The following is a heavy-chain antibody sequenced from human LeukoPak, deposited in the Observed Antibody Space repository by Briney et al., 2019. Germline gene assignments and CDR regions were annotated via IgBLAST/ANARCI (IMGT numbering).Heavy chain of an antibody. V-gene: IGHV1-18*01. Sequence: ASVKVSCQASGYTFTNYGVSWVRQAPGQGRAWMGWISAYNGNTNYAQKLQGRGTMTTDTSTSTAYMELRSLRSDDTAVYYCARGGTHSDDWFDPWGQGTLVTVSS. CDR1: GYTFTNYG. J-gene: IGHJ5*02. CDR3: ARGGTHSDDWFDP. CDR2: ISAYNGNT. D-gene: IGHD5-18*01.